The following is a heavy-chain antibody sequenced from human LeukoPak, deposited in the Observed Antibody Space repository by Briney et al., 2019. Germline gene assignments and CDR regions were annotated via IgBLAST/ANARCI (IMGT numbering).Heavy chain of an antibody. CDR1: GGSFSGYY. CDR2: INHSGST. CDR3: ARVVKRFKTKEDASSEGWLRSHGAFDI. Sequence: SETLSLTCAVYGGSFSGYYWSWIRQPPGKGLEWIGEINHSGSTNYNPSLKSRVTISVDTSKNQFSLKLSSVTAADTAVYYCARVVKRFKTKEDASSEGWLRSHGAFDIWGQGTMVTVSS. D-gene: IGHD5-12*01. V-gene: IGHV4-34*01. J-gene: IGHJ3*02.